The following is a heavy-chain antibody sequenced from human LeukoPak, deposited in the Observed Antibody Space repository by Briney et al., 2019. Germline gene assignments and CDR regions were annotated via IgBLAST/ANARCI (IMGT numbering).Heavy chain of an antibody. CDR3: ARDIVVVVAATGGWFDP. D-gene: IGHD2-15*01. CDR2: INAGNGNT. CDR1: GYTFTSYA. V-gene: IGHV1-3*01. J-gene: IGHJ5*02. Sequence: ASVKVSCKASGYTFTSYAMHWVRQAPGQRLEWMGWINAGNGNTKYSQKYQGRVTITRDTSASTAYMELSSLRSEDTAVYYCARDIVVVVAATGGWFDPWGQGTLVTVSS.